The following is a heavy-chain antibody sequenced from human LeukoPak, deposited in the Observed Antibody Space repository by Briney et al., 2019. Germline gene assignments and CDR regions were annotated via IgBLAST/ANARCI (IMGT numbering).Heavy chain of an antibody. V-gene: IGHV3-23*01. Sequence: GGSLRLSCAASGFTFSSYAMSWVRQAPGKGLEWVSVISGSGGSTFYAGSVEGRFTISRDNSKNTLYLQMNSLRAEDTAVYYCARGRREQLVENWFDPWGQGTLVTVSS. CDR2: ISGSGGST. CDR3: ARGRREQLVENWFDP. J-gene: IGHJ5*02. D-gene: IGHD6-13*01. CDR1: GFTFSSYA.